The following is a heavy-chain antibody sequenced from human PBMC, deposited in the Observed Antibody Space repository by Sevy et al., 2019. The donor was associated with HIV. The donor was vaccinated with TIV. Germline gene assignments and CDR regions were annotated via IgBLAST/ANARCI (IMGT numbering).Heavy chain of an antibody. D-gene: IGHD3-10*01. Sequence: ASVKVSCKASGYTFTSYAMNWVRQAPGQGLEWMGWINTNTGNPTDAQGFTGRFVFSLDTSVSTAYLQISSLKAEDTAVYYCARPLYGSGSYFYYFDYWGQGTLVTVSS. V-gene: IGHV7-4-1*02. CDR1: GYTFTSYA. J-gene: IGHJ4*02. CDR2: INTNTGNP. CDR3: ARPLYGSGSYFYYFDY.